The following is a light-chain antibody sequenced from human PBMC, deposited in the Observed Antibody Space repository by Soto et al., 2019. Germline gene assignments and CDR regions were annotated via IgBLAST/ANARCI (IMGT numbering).Light chain of an antibody. V-gene: IGLV2-14*01. Sequence: QSVLTQPASVSGSPGQSITISCTGTSSDVGGYNYVSWYQQHPGKAPKLVIYEVTKRPSGVSNRFSGSKSGNTASLTISGLQAEDETDYYCSSYTSSSTSVIFGGGTKVTVL. CDR3: SSYTSSSTSVI. J-gene: IGLJ2*01. CDR2: EVT. CDR1: SSDVGGYNY.